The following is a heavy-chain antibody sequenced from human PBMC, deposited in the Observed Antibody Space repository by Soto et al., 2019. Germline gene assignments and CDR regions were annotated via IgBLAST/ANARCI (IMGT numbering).Heavy chain of an antibody. D-gene: IGHD2-15*01. J-gene: IGHJ4*02. CDR2: IFSINEK. CDR3: ARIREGFDYFYY. Sequence: QVTLRESGPVLVKPTEPLTLTCTVSGYSLSNAKIGVSWIRQPPGKAPEWLAHIFSINEKSYRTSLKSRLTISKDISRSQVVLTMTNMDPVDTATYYCARIREGFDYFYYWGQGILVTVSS. V-gene: IGHV2-26*01. CDR1: GYSLSNAKIG.